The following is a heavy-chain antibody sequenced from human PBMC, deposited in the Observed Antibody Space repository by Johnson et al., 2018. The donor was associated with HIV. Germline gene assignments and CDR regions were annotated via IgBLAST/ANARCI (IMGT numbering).Heavy chain of an antibody. CDR2: ISYDGSNK. V-gene: IGHV3-30*03. Sequence: QVQLVESGGGVVQPGRSLRLSCAASGFTFSSYGMHWVRQAPGKGLEWVAVISYDGSNKSYADSVKGRFTISRDNSKNTLYLQMNSLRAEDTAVYYCARGRYAFDIWGQGTMVTVSS. CDR3: ARGRYAFDI. J-gene: IGHJ3*02. CDR1: GFTFSSYG.